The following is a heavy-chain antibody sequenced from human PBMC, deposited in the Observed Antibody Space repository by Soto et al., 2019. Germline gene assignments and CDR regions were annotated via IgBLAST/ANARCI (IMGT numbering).Heavy chain of an antibody. V-gene: IGHV2-70*17. CDR3: PRGRGSLDF. CDR2: VDWDDEK. J-gene: IGHJ4*02. Sequence: SGPTREPTQTLTLTCTFSGFSLSTSGVCVNWIRQPPGQALEWLARVDWDDEKFYNTSLGTRLTVSKDTSKNQVVLTMTNMDPVDTSTYYCPRGRGSLDFWGPGTLVTVSS. CDR1: GFSLSTSGVC.